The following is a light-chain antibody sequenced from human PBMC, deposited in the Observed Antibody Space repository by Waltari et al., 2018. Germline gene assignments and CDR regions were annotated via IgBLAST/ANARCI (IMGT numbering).Light chain of an antibody. CDR3: LQHNSYPLT. J-gene: IGKJ4*01. CDR2: AAT. V-gene: IGKV1-17*01. CDR1: QGIGNY. Sequence: DIQMTQPPSSLSASVGDSVTITCRASQGIGNYLNWFPQKPGKAPKLLIYAATTLQSGVPSRFSGSGSGTEFTLTINSLQPEDFATYYCLQHNSYPLTFGGGTKVEIK.